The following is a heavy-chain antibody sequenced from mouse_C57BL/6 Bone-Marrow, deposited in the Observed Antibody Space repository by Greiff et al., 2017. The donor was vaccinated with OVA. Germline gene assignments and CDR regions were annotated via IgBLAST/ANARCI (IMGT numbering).Heavy chain of an antibody. CDR1: GYTFTSYG. J-gene: IGHJ3*01. Sequence: QVQLQQSGAELARPGASVKLSCKASGYTFTSYGISWVKQRTGQGLEWIGEIYPRSGNTYYNEKFKGKATLTADKSSSTAYMELRCLTSEDSAVYFCAREGPYYYGSGFAYWGQGTLVTVSA. D-gene: IGHD1-1*01. V-gene: IGHV1-81*01. CDR2: IYPRSGNT. CDR3: AREGPYYYGSGFAY.